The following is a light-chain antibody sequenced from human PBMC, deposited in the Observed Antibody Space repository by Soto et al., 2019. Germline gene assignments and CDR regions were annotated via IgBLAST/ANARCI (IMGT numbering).Light chain of an antibody. CDR1: QTVSTTY. CDR3: HQYDNAPQT. V-gene: IGKV3-20*01. CDR2: GAS. J-gene: IGKJ2*01. Sequence: PGEGVTLSCRASQTVSTTYLACHQQKPGQAPRLLIYGASKRATGIPDRFSGSGSGTDFSITISRLEPEDFAVYYCHQYDNAPQTYGQGTKVDIK.